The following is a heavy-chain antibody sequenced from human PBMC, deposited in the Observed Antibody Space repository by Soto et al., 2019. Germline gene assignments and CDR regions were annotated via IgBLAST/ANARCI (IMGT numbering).Heavy chain of an antibody. Sequence: SGPTLVNPTQTLTLTCTFSGFSLSTSGVGVGWIRQPPGKALEWLALIYWDDDKRYSPSLKSRLTITKDTSKNQVVLTMTNMDPVDTATYYCAHRRGCKYYEFWRGYYASVCYFDYWGQGTLVTVSS. CDR1: GFSLSTSGVG. CDR2: IYWDDDK. CDR3: AHRRGCKYYEFWRGYYASVCYFDY. J-gene: IGHJ4*02. V-gene: IGHV2-5*02. D-gene: IGHD3-3*01.